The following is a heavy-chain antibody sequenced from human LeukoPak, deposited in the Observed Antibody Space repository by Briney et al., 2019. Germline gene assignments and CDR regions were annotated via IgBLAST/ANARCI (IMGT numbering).Heavy chain of an antibody. CDR2: ISYDGSNK. V-gene: IGHV3-30-3*01. J-gene: IGHJ6*02. D-gene: IGHD2-8*01. CDR3: ALMVAPWSPQGGMDV. Sequence: PGGSLRLSCAASGFTFSSYAMHWVRQAPGKGLEWVAVISYDGSNKYYADSVKGRFTISRDNAKNSLYLQMNSLRAEDTAVYYCALMVAPWSPQGGMDVWGQGTTVTVSS. CDR1: GFTFSSYA.